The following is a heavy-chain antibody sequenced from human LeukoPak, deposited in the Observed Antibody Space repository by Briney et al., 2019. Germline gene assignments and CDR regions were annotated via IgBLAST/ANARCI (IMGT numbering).Heavy chain of an antibody. CDR2: ISSSSSYI. D-gene: IGHD6-13*01. Sequence: PGGSLRLSCAASGFTFSSYSMNWVRQAPRKGLEWVSSISSSSSYIYYADSVKGRFTISRDNAKNSLYLQMNSLRAEDTAVYYCARGSGIAAAVVWGQGTLVTVSS. CDR3: ARGSGIAAAVV. CDR1: GFTFSSYS. J-gene: IGHJ4*02. V-gene: IGHV3-21*01.